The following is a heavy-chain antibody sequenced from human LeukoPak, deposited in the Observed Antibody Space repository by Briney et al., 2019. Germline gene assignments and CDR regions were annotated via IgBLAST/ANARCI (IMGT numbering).Heavy chain of an antibody. CDR2: IYSGGRT. J-gene: IGHJ4*02. D-gene: IGHD3-3*01. CDR1: GFIVNNKY. Sequence: PGGSLRLSCAASGFIVNNKYMNWVRQAPGKGLEWISVIYSGGRTYYADSVEGRFTISRDNSKNTLFLQMNSLRADDTAVYYCAREADFWSGHFDYWGQGTLVTVSS. V-gene: IGHV3-53*05. CDR3: AREADFWSGHFDY.